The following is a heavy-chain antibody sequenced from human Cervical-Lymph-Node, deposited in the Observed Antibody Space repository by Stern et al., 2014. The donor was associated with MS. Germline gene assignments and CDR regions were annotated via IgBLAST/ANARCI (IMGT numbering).Heavy chain of an antibody. J-gene: IGHJ6*02. CDR2: IITIFGPA. CDR3: ARGYYDSSGWYYYYYGMDV. CDR1: GVTFSSYA. V-gene: IGHV1-69*06. D-gene: IGHD3-22*01. Sequence: VQLVESGAAVKKPGSSVKVSCKVSGVTFSSYAISWGRQATGQGLEWVGGIITIFGPANYAQKFQGRVTITADKSTSTAYMELSSLRSEDTAVYYCARGYYDSSGWYYYYYGMDVWGQGTTVTVSS.